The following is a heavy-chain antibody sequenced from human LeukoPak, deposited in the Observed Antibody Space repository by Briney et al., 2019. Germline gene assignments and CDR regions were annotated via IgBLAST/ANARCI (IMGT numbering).Heavy chain of an antibody. Sequence: GGSLRLSCAASGFTFSSYWMHWVRHAPGKGLVWVSRINTDGSSTSYADSVKGRFTISRDNAKNTLYLQMNSLRAEDTAVYYCARDTVDDYSNYYYMDVWGKGTTVTVSS. D-gene: IGHD4-11*01. J-gene: IGHJ6*03. CDR3: ARDTVDDYSNYYYMDV. V-gene: IGHV3-74*01. CDR1: GFTFSSYW. CDR2: INTDGSST.